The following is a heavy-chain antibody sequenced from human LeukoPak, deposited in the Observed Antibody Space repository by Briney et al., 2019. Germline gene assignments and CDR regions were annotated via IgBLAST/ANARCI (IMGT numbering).Heavy chain of an antibody. CDR1: GYTLTDYY. CDR3: ARGRRILGGPENAGDFFDF. V-gene: IGHV1-2*02. D-gene: IGHD3-16*01. CDR2: INPNSGAT. Sequence: ASVKVSCKASGYTLTDYYLHWVRQGPGQGLRWMGWINPNSGATHYAQSFQARVTMTRDTSIASSYMELTGLESDDTAVYYCARGRRILGGPENAGDFFDFWGQGSLVTVSS. J-gene: IGHJ4*01.